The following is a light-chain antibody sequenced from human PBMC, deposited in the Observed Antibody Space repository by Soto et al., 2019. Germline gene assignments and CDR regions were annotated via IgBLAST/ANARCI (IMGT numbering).Light chain of an antibody. V-gene: IGLV2-18*01. Sequence: LTQPPSVSGSPGQSVTISCTGTSTDFVSYNRVSWYQQPPGTAPKLIIYEASNRPSGVPDRFSGSKSGNTASLTISGLQAADEADYYCSLYTSENPYVFGTGTKVT. CDR3: SLYTSENPYV. CDR2: EAS. J-gene: IGLJ1*01. CDR1: STDFVSYNR.